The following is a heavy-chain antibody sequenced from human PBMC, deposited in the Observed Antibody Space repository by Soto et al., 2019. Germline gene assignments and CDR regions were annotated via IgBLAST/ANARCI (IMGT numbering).Heavy chain of an antibody. CDR1: GFTFSGYG. CDR2: TRHDGSNT. Sequence: QVQLVESGGGVVQPGRSLRLSCAASGFTFSGYGMHWVRQAPGKGLEWVAVTRHDGSNTYYADSARGRFTISRDNSKKTLYLQMNGLRAEDTAGYYCARDGVGATTYFGYFDYWGQGTLVTVSS. D-gene: IGHD1-26*01. CDR3: ARDGVGATTYFGYFDY. V-gene: IGHV3-33*01. J-gene: IGHJ4*02.